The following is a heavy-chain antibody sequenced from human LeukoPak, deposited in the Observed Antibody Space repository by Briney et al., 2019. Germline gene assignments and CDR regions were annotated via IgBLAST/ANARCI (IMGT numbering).Heavy chain of an antibody. Sequence: GGSLRLSCAASAFTFNNFAMNWVRQGPGMGLEWVSTISGSGGDTYYASSVKGRFTISRDNSKNTLYLRMNSLRDEDTAVYYCARGVAVSGPWFKPWGQGTLVIVSS. J-gene: IGHJ5*02. V-gene: IGHV3-23*01. CDR3: ARGVAVSGPWFKP. CDR1: AFTFNNFA. D-gene: IGHD2-15*01. CDR2: ISGSGGDT.